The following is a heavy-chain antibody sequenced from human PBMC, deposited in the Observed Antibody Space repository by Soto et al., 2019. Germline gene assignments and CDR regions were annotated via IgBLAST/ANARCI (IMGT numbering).Heavy chain of an antibody. Sequence: SWGSLRLSCAASGFTFISYAIHCVRQSPFKGLEWVAVISYDGSNKYYADSVKGRFTISRDNSKNTLYLQMNSLRAEDTAVYYCARDPLYYYDSSGSLDYWGQGALVTVSS. CDR2: ISYDGSNK. CDR1: GFTFISYA. J-gene: IGHJ4*02. CDR3: ARDPLYYYDSSGSLDY. D-gene: IGHD3-22*01. V-gene: IGHV3-30-3*01.